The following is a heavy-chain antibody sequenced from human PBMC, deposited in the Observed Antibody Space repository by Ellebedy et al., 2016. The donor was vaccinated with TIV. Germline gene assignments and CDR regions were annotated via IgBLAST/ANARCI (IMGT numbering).Heavy chain of an antibody. CDR1: GFTFSHHA. J-gene: IGHJ6*02. Sequence: GGSLRLSCEASGFTFSHHAFYWVRQAPGKGLEWVTIISYDGNNKFYLDSVEGRFSISRDDSKNTLYLQMNSLRPEDTAVYYCSREGLEAGMDLWGQGTTVIVSS. CDR3: SREGLEAGMDL. V-gene: IGHV3-30*04. CDR2: ISYDGNNK.